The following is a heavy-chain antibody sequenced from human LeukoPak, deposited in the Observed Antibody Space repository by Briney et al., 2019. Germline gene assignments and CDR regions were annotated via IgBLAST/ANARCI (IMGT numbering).Heavy chain of an antibody. J-gene: IGHJ4*02. V-gene: IGHV3-23*01. CDR2: ISGSGGST. Sequence: GGSLRLSCAASGFTFSSYAMSWVRQAPGKGLEWVSAISGSGGSTYYADSVKGRFTISRDNSKNTLYLQMNSLRAEDTAVYYCAKNKYYDSSGDIFDYWGQGTLVTVSS. CDR1: GFTFSSYA. D-gene: IGHD3-22*01. CDR3: AKNKYYDSSGDIFDY.